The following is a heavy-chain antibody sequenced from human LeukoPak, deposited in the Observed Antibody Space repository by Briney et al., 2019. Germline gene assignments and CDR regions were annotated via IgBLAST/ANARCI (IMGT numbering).Heavy chain of an antibody. CDR3: ATEPTVVIIGGLFDY. CDR1: GFSFSDYD. V-gene: IGHV3-30*02. Sequence: GGSLRLSCAASGFSFSDYDIHWVRLAPGKGLEWVTFIRYDGSNTYAESVKGRFTISRDNSKNTVYLQMNSLRAEDTAVYYCATEPTVVIIGGLFDYWGQGTLVTVSS. D-gene: IGHD4-23*01. J-gene: IGHJ4*02. CDR2: IRYDGSNT.